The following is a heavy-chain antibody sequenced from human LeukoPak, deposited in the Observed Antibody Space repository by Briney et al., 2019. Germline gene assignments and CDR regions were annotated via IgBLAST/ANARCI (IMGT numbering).Heavy chain of an antibody. J-gene: IGHJ6*02. CDR3: ARDTDRGYGMDV. Sequence: GGSLRLSCAASGFTFSSYAMHWVRQAPGKGLEWVAVISYDGSNKYYADSVRGRFTISRDNSKNSLYLQMNSLRAEDTAVYYCARDTDRGYGMDVWGQGTTVTVSS. D-gene: IGHD4-11*01. CDR1: GFTFSSYA. V-gene: IGHV3-30-3*01. CDR2: ISYDGSNK.